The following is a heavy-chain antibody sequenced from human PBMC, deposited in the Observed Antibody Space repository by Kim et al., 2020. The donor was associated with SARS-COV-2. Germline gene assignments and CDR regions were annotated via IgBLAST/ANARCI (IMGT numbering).Heavy chain of an antibody. CDR3: ARGRKEWLLAPLLWNYYMDV. CDR2: MNPNSGNT. D-gene: IGHD3-3*01. J-gene: IGHJ6*03. V-gene: IGHV1-8*01. CDR1: GYTFTSYD. Sequence: ASVKVSCKASGYTFTSYDINWVRQATGQGLEWMGWMNPNSGNTGYAQKFQGRVTMTRNTSISTAYMELSSLRSEDTAVYYCARGRKEWLLAPLLWNYYMDVWGKGTTVTVSS.